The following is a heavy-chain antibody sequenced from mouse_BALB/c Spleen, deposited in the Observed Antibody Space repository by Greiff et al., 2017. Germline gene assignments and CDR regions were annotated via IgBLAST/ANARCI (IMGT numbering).Heavy chain of an antibody. CDR2: INPSTGYT. CDR3: ASRAARATGVAY. CDR1: GYTFTSYW. D-gene: IGHD3-1*01. J-gene: IGHJ3*01. Sequence: VKLQESGAELAKPGASVKMSCKASGYTFTSYWMHWVKQRPGQGLEWIGYINPSTGYTEYNQKFKDKATLTADKSSSTAYMQLSSLTSEDSAVYYCASRAARATGVAYWGQGTLVTVSA. V-gene: IGHV1-7*01.